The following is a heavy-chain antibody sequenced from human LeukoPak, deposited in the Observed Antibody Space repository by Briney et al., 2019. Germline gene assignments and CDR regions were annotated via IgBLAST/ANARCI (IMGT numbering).Heavy chain of an antibody. CDR1: GYTFTNYG. CDR3: ARDPPGPLGY. CDR2: ISAYNGNT. Sequence: ASVTVSCKASGYTFTNYGISWVRQAPGQGLAWMGWISAYNGNTNYAQKLQGRVTMTTDTSTSTAYTELRSLRSDDTAVYYCARDPPGPLGYWGQGTLVTVSS. V-gene: IGHV1-18*01. J-gene: IGHJ4*02. D-gene: IGHD3-16*01.